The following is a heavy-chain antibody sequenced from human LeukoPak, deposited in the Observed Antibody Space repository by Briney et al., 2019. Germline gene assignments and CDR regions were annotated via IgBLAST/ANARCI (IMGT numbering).Heavy chain of an antibody. CDR3: ARCIFRRGDCVSSAFDI. Sequence: SETLSLTCAVYGGSFSGYYWSWIRQPPGKGLEWIGEINHSGSTNYNPSLKSRVTISVDTSKNQFSLKLSSVTAADTAVYYCARCIFRRGDCVSSAFDIWGQGTMVTVSS. J-gene: IGHJ3*02. CDR2: INHSGST. CDR1: GGSFSGYY. D-gene: IGHD2-21*02. V-gene: IGHV4-34*01.